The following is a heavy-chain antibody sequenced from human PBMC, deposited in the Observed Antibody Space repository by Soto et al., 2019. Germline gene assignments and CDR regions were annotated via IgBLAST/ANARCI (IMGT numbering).Heavy chain of an antibody. J-gene: IGHJ5*02. CDR3: ARGGRGSGYYPNNWFDP. CDR2: INHSGST. D-gene: IGHD3-22*01. Sequence: LSLTCAVYGGSFSGYYWSWIRQPPGKGLEWIGEINHSGSTNYNPSLKSRVTISVDTSKNQFSLKLSSVTAADTAVYYCARGGRGSGYYPNNWFDPWGQGTLVTVSS. V-gene: IGHV4-34*01. CDR1: GGSFSGYY.